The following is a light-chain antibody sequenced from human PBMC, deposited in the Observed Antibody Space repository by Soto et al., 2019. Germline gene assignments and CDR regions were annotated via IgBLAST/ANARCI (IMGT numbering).Light chain of an antibody. J-gene: IGKJ4*01. CDR2: AAS. Sequence: DVQMTQSPSSLSASVGDRVTITCRASQGIAPYLAWFQQKPGKVPKLLIYAASTLQSVVPSRFSGSGSGTDFTLTISSLQPEDVATYYCQKYNSAPRTFGGGTTVEIK. CDR1: QGIAPY. CDR3: QKYNSAPRT. V-gene: IGKV1-27*01.